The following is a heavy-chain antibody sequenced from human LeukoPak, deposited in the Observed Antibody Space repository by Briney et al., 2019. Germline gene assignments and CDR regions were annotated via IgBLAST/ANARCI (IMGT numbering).Heavy chain of an antibody. CDR2: MNPNSGNT. D-gene: IGHD7-27*01. Sequence: ASVKVSCKASVYTFTSYDVNLFRQATGQGLEWMGWMNPNSGNTGYAQKFQGRVSLTRDTSISTAYLELISLRSEDTAVYYCAKNIALTGEFDSWGQGTLVTVSS. CDR1: VYTFTSYD. J-gene: IGHJ4*02. CDR3: AKNIALTGEFDS. V-gene: IGHV1-8*01.